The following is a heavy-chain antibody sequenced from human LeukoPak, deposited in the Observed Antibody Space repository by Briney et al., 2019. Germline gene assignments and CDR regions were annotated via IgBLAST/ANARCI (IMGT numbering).Heavy chain of an antibody. D-gene: IGHD6-19*01. J-gene: IGHJ2*01. CDR3: ARDCSGSGCHGYWYFDL. V-gene: IGHV3-74*01. CDR2: INSDGSST. Sequence: GGSLRLSCATSGFTFSSYWMHWVRQAPGKGLVWVSRINSDGSSTSYADSVKGRFTISRDNAKNTLYLQMNSPRAEDTAVYYCARDCSGSGCHGYWYFDLWGRGTLVTVSS. CDR1: GFTFSSYW.